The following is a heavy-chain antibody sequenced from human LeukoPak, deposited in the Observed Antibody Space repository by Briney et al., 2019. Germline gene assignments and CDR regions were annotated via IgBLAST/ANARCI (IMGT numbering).Heavy chain of an antibody. CDR2: ISAYNGNT. CDR1: GYTFTSYY. Sequence: GASVKVSCKASGYTFTSYYMHWVRQATGQGLEWMAWISAYNGNTNYAQKFQGRVTLTRDTSRSTAYMELRSLRSDDTAVYFCARGMSGYTEDPFDIWGQGTVVTVSS. CDR3: ARGMSGYTEDPFDI. V-gene: IGHV1-18*04. J-gene: IGHJ3*02. D-gene: IGHD2-2*02.